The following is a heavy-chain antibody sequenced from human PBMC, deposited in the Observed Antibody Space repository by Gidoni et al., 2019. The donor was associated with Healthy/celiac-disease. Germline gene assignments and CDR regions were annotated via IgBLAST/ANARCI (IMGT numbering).Heavy chain of an antibody. CDR3: ARGEVMGEDYYGMDV. J-gene: IGHJ6*02. CDR2: IIPSLGIA. CDR1: GGPFIRDA. Sequence: QVQLVQSGAAVKTPGSSVKVSCKASGGPFIRDAISWVRQAPGQGLEWMGGIIPSLGIANYAQKFQGRVTITADKSTSTAYMELSSLRSEDTAVYYCARGEVMGEDYYGMDVWGQGTTVTVSS. D-gene: IGHD1-26*01. V-gene: IGHV1-69*10.